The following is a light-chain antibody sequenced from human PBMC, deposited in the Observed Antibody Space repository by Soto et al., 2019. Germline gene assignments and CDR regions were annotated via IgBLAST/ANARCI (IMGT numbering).Light chain of an antibody. CDR3: SSYTSSSTLIV. J-gene: IGLJ1*01. CDR2: DVS. Sequence: QSVLTQPASVSGSPGQSITISCTGTSSDVGGYNYVSWYQQHPGKAPKLMIYDVSNRPSGVSNRFSGSKSGNTASLTISGLQAEDEADYYCSSYTSSSTLIVLGTGTKVPS. V-gene: IGLV2-14*01. CDR1: SSDVGGYNY.